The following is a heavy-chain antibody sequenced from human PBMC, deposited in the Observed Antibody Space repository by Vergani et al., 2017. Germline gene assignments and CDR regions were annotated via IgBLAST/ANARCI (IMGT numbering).Heavy chain of an antibody. CDR3: ARDFVADYDYGWGSYGIDY. Sequence: QVQLQESGPGLVKPSETLSLTCAVSGYSISSGYYWGWIRQPPGKGLEWIGSIYHSGSTYYNPSLKRRVTISVDTSKNKFSLKLCSVTAADTAVYYCARDFVADYDYGWGSYGIDYWGQGTLVTVSS. J-gene: IGHJ4*02. CDR2: IYHSGST. V-gene: IGHV4-38-2*02. D-gene: IGHD3-16*01. CDR1: GYSISSGYY.